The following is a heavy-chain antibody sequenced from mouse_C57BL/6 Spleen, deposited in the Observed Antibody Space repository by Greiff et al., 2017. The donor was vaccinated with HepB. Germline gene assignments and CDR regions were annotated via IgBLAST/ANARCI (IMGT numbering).Heavy chain of an antibody. CDR2: IYPGDGDT. J-gene: IGHJ2*01. Sequence: QVQLQQSGPELVKPGASVKISCKASGYAFSSSWMNWVKQRPGKGLEWIGRIYPGDGDTNYNGKFKGKATLTADKSSSTAYMQLSSLTSEDSAVYFCARDYGSSLDYWGQGTTLTVSS. CDR3: ARDYGSSLDY. V-gene: IGHV1-82*01. D-gene: IGHD1-1*01. CDR1: GYAFSSSW.